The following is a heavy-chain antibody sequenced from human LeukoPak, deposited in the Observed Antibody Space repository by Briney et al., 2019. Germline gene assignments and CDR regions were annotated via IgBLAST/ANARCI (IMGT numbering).Heavy chain of an antibody. CDR2: IRSKAYGGTT. V-gene: IGHV3-49*04. Sequence: PGGSLRLSCTASGFTFGDYAMSWVRQAPGKGLEWVGFIRSKAYGGTTEYAASVKGRFTISRDDSKSIAYLQMNSLKTEDTAVYYCTRDGYSYGVWFDPWGQGTLVTVSS. CDR3: TRDGYSYGVWFDP. D-gene: IGHD5-18*01. J-gene: IGHJ5*02. CDR1: GFTFGDYA.